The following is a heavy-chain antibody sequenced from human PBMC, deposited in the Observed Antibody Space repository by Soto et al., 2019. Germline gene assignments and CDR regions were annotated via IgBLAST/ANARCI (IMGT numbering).Heavy chain of an antibody. CDR3: AKDQAHYDFWSGYILDY. V-gene: IGHV3-23*01. CDR2: ISGSGGST. J-gene: IGHJ4*02. CDR1: GFTFSSYA. Sequence: EVQLLESGGGLVQPGGSLRLSCAASGFTFSSYAMSWVRQAPGKGLEWVSAISGSGGSTYYADSVKGRFTISRDNSKNTLYLQMNSLRAEDTAVYYCAKDQAHYDFWSGYILDYWGQGTLVTVSS. D-gene: IGHD3-3*01.